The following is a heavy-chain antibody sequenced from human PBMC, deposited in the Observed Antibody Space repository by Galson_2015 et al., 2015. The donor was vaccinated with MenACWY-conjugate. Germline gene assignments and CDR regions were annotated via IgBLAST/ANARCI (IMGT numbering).Heavy chain of an antibody. CDR3: AKARDYYGSGSIRYGMDV. D-gene: IGHD3-10*01. Sequence: SLRLSCAASGFIFSNYGISWVRQAPGKGLERVSAISSSGGSTYYADSVKGRFTISRDNSKNTVLLQMSSLRADDTAVYYCAKARDYYGSGSIRYGMDVWGQGTTVTVSS. J-gene: IGHJ6*02. V-gene: IGHV3-23*01. CDR1: GFIFSNYG. CDR2: ISSSGGST.